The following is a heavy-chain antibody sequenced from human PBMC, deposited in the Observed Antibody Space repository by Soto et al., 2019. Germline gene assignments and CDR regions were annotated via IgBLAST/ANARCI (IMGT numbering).Heavy chain of an antibody. V-gene: IGHV1-3*01. CDR3: ARDTETLGPRANDALDI. Sequence: QAQLVQSGAEMKKPGASVKVSCKAAGYTFSTYTMNWVRQAPGQSLEWMGWINAGSGNTKYSQNFKGRVSITRDTSASTVYMELTGLKSEDTAVYYCARDTETLGPRANDALDIWGQGTMVTVSS. D-gene: IGHD3-3*02. CDR2: INAGSGNT. CDR1: GYTFSTYT. J-gene: IGHJ3*02.